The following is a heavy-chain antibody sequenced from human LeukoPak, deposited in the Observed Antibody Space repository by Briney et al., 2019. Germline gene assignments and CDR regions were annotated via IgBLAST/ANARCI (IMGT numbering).Heavy chain of an antibody. J-gene: IGHJ6*02. Sequence: GGSLRLSCAASGFTFSSYAMSWVRQAPGKGLEWVSAISGSGGSTYYADSVKGLFTISRDNSKNTLYLQMNSLRAEDTAVYYCAAEYYDILTGSNYYYGMDVWGQGTTVTVSS. CDR3: AAEYYDILTGSNYYYGMDV. CDR2: ISGSGGST. D-gene: IGHD3-9*01. CDR1: GFTFSSYA. V-gene: IGHV3-23*01.